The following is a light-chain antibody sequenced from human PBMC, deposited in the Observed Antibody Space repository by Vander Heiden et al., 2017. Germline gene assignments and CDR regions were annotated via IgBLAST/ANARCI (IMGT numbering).Light chain of an antibody. CDR3: QRCSATGIT. CDR1: QSISSY. J-gene: IGKJ3*01. CDR2: AAS. V-gene: IGKV1-39*01. Sequence: DIQMTQSPSSLSASVGDRVTITCRASQSISSYLNWYQQKPGKAPKLLVYAASSLLSAVPSRFSGSASGTDFTLSMRRLHPEDFATYYCQRCSATGITFGHGTKVDIK.